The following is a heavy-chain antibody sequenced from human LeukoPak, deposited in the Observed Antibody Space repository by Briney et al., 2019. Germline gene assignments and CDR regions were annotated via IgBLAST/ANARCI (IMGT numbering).Heavy chain of an antibody. Sequence: PGGSLRLSCAASGFTFTTYSMNWVRQAPGKGLEWVSSISVSSNYIFYADSVKGRFTISRDNAKNSLYLQMNSLRAEDTAVYYCARDLGDYVWGSYRYSHFDYWGQGTLVTVSS. D-gene: IGHD3-16*02. CDR2: ISVSSNYI. J-gene: IGHJ4*02. CDR1: GFTFTTYS. V-gene: IGHV3-21*01. CDR3: ARDLGDYVWGSYRYSHFDY.